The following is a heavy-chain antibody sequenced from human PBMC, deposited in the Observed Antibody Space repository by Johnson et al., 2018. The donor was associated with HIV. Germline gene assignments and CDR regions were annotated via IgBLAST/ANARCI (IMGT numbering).Heavy chain of an antibody. CDR3: AKIRTSGTGDAFDI. J-gene: IGHJ3*02. V-gene: IGHV3-30*18. D-gene: IGHD1-14*01. CDR2: ISYDGRKK. Sequence: QMQLVESGGGVVQPGRSLRLSCAASGFTFSSYAMHWVRQAPGKGLEWVAVISYDGRKKYYPDSVKGRFTISRDNSKNTLYLQMDSLRAEDTAVYYCAKIRTSGTGDAFDIWGQGTMVTVSS. CDR1: GFTFSSYA.